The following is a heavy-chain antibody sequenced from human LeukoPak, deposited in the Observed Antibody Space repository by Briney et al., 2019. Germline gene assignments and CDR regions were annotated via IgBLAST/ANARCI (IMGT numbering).Heavy chain of an antibody. CDR1: GGSISSGGDY. CDR3: ARGAGYETGFDY. V-gene: IGHV4-31*03. J-gene: IGHJ4*02. D-gene: IGHD5-12*01. CDR2: IYYSGST. Sequence: PSETLSLTCTVSGGSISSGGDYWSWIRQHPGKGLEWIGYIYYSGSTYCNPSLKSRVTISVDTSKNQFSLKLSSVTAADTAVYYCARGAGYETGFDYWGQGTLVTVSS.